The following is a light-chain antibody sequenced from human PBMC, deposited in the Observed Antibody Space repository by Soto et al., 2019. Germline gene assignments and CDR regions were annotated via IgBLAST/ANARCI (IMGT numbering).Light chain of an antibody. Sequence: EIVLTQSPATLSLSPGERATLSCRASQSVSDYLAWFQQKPGQAPRHLIYDASNMATGIPARFSGSGSGTDFTLTISSLEPEDFAVYYCQQRSSWPLLTFGGGTKVEI. CDR1: QSVSDY. CDR2: DAS. J-gene: IGKJ4*01. V-gene: IGKV3-11*01. CDR3: QQRSSWPLLT.